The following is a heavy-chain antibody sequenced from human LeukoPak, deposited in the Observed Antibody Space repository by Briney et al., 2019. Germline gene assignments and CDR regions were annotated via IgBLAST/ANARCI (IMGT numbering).Heavy chain of an antibody. Sequence: GRSLRLSCAASGFTFSSYGIHWVRQAPGKGREWVAVISYDGSNKYYADSVKGRFTISRDNSKNTLDLQINSLRAEDTAVYYCAKDVRWQLLPYYYFDYWGQGTLVTVSS. CDR2: ISYDGSNK. CDR1: GFTFSSYG. J-gene: IGHJ4*02. V-gene: IGHV3-30*18. CDR3: AKDVRWQLLPYYYFDY. D-gene: IGHD2-15*01.